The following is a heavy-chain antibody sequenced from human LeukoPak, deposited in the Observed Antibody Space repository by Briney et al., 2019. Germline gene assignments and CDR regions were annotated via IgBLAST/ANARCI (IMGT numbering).Heavy chain of an antibody. CDR3: ARDPDPTYYYDSSGYLTPDFGH. Sequence: ASVKVSCKASGYTFTNYGISWVRQAPGQGLEWMGWISAYNGNTNYAQKFQGRVTMTTDTSTSTAYMELRSLRSDDTAVYYCARDPDPTYYYDSSGYLTPDFGHWGQGTLVTVSS. CDR1: GYTFTNYG. V-gene: IGHV1-18*01. D-gene: IGHD3-22*01. CDR2: ISAYNGNT. J-gene: IGHJ4*02.